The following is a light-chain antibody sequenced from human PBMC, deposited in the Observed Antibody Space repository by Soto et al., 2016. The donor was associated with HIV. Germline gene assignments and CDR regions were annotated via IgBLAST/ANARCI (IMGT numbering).Light chain of an antibody. CDR2: KDS. Sequence: SYELTQPPSVSVSPGQTARITCSGDALPKQYAYWYQQKPGQAPVLVIYKDSERPSGIPERFSGSNSGNTATLTISGTQAMDEADYYCQAWDTSTVVFGGGTNLTVL. J-gene: IGLJ2*01. V-gene: IGLV3-25*02. CDR1: ALPKQY. CDR3: QAWDTSTVV.